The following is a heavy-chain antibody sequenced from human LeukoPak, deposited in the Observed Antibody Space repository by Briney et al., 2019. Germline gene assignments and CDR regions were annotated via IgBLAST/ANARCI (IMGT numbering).Heavy chain of an antibody. V-gene: IGHV4-59*01. D-gene: IGHD2-15*01. CDR2: IHDSGST. J-gene: IGHJ4*02. CDR3: ARDRREQYCSGGSCYSALGFFDY. CDR1: GGSISSYY. Sequence: SETLSLTCTVSGGSISSYYWSWIRQPPGKGLEWIGYIHDSGSTNYNPSLKSRVTISVDTSKNRFSLKLSSVTAADTAVYYCARDRREQYCSGGSCYSALGFFDYWGRGTLVTVSS.